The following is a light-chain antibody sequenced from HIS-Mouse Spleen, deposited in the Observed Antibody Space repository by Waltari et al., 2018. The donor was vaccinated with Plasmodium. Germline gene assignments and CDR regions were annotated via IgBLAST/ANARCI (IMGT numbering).Light chain of an antibody. V-gene: IGLV3-1*01. CDR1: ALPKKY. J-gene: IGLJ3*02. CDR3: QAWDSSTAV. CDR2: EDS. Sequence: SYELTQPPSVSVSPGQTARITCSGDALPKKYAYWYQRKSGQAPVLVSYEDSKRPSGIPERFSGANSGNTATLTISGTQAMDEADYYCQAWDSSTAVFGGGTKLTVL.